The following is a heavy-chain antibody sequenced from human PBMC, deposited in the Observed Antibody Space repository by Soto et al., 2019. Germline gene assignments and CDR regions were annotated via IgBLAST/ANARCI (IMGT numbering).Heavy chain of an antibody. D-gene: IGHD2-21*02. CDR3: AKDLEAYCGGDCYPYYYYGMDV. CDR2: ISYDGSNK. Sequence: GGSLRLSCAASGFTFSSYGMHWVRQAPGKGLEWVAVISYDGSNKYYADSVKGRFTISRDNSKNTLYLQMNSLRAEDTAVYYCAKDLEAYCGGDCYPYYYYGMDVWGQGTTVTVSS. CDR1: GFTFSSYG. J-gene: IGHJ6*02. V-gene: IGHV3-30*18.